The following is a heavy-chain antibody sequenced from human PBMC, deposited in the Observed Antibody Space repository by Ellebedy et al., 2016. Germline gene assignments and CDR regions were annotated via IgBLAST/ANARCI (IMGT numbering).Heavy chain of an antibody. CDR1: GFTFSSSP. Sequence: GGSLRLSCAASGFTFSSSPMNWVRQAPGRGLEWVSYISGGGDTMYYADSVKGRFTISRDNAKKSLYLQLNSLRDEDTAVYYCARESSIPGDYRFDCWGQGTLVTVSS. J-gene: IGHJ4*02. D-gene: IGHD4-17*01. V-gene: IGHV3-48*02. CDR2: ISGGGDTM. CDR3: ARESSIPGDYRFDC.